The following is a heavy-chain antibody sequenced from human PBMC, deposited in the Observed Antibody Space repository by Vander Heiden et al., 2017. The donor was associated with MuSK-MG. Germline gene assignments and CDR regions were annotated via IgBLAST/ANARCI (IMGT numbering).Heavy chain of an antibody. D-gene: IGHD1-26*01. V-gene: IGHV1-46*01. J-gene: IGHJ3*02. CDR2: INPSGGST. Sequence: QVQLVQSGAEVKKPGASVKVAGKAYGYTVTSDYMHWVRQAPGQGLEWMGIINPSGGSTSYAQKFQGRVTMTRDTSTSTVDMELGSLSSEDTAVYYCARGRKVGSSTHDAFDIWGQGTMVTVSS. CDR3: ARGRKVGSSTHDAFDI. CDR1: GYTVTSDY.